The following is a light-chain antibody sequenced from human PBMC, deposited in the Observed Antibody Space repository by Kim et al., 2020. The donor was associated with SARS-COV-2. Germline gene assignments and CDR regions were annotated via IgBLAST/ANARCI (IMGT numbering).Light chain of an antibody. CDR2: SNN. V-gene: IGLV1-44*01. CDR3: AAWDDSLSGFVV. Sequence: QRVTISCSGSSSNIGSKAVNWYQQLPGTAPKRLIYSNNQRPSGVPDRFSGSKSDTSASLAISGLQSEDEADYYCAAWDDSLSGFVVFGGGTQLTVL. CDR1: SSNIGSKA. J-gene: IGLJ2*01.